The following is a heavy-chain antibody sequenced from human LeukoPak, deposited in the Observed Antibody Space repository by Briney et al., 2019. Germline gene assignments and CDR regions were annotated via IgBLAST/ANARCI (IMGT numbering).Heavy chain of an antibody. CDR1: GGSISSSSYY. D-gene: IGHD6-6*01. CDR2: IYYSGST. J-gene: IGHJ4*02. V-gene: IGHV4-39*01. Sequence: KPSETLSLTCTVSGGSISSSSYYWGWIRQPPGKGLEWIGSIYYSGSTYYNPSLKSRVTISVDTSKNQFSLKLSSVTAADTAVYHCARRRRGSSSGYYFDYWGQGTLVTVSS. CDR3: ARRRRGSSSGYYFDY.